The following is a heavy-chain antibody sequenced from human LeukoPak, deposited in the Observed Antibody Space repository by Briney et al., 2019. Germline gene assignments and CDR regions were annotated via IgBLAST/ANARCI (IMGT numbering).Heavy chain of an antibody. CDR1: GFTFSNYW. D-gene: IGHD2-21*02. CDR2: INRDGSER. J-gene: IGHJ4*02. Sequence: GGSLRLSCAASGFTFSNYWMTWVRQAPGKGLEWVANINRDGSERYYVDSVKGRFSISRDDAKSSLYLQMNSLRAEDTAVYYCATSAHIEVGTAPPPDYWGQGTLVTVTS. V-gene: IGHV3-7*03. CDR3: ATSAHIEVGTAPPPDY.